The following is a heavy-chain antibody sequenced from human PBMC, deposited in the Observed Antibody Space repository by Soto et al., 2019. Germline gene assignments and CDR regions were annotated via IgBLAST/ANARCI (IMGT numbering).Heavy chain of an antibody. CDR1: GGSISSSNW. J-gene: IGHJ4*02. CDR3: ARRWGEGRVDY. CDR2: IYHSGST. Sequence: QVQLQESGPGLVKPSGTLSLTCAVSGGSISSSNWWSWVRQPPGKGLEWIGEIYHSGSTNYNPSLKRRATISVDKARNQVSLKLSSVTAADTAVYYCARRWGEGRVDYWGQGTLVTVSS. D-gene: IGHD3-10*01. V-gene: IGHV4-4*02.